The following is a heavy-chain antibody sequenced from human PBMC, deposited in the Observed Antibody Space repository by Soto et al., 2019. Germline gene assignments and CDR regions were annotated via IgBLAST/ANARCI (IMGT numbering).Heavy chain of an antibody. CDR2: IKSKTDGGTT. Sequence: GGSLRLSCAASGFTFSNAWMSWVRQAPGKGLEWVGRIKSKTDGGTTDYAAPVKGRFTISRDDSKNTLYLQMNSLKTEDTAVYYCTTGINTSYYYGSGSYYNKYYYYYYGMDVWGQGTTVTVSS. V-gene: IGHV3-15*01. J-gene: IGHJ6*02. D-gene: IGHD3-10*01. CDR1: GFTFSNAW. CDR3: TTGINTSYYYGSGSYYNKYYYYYYGMDV.